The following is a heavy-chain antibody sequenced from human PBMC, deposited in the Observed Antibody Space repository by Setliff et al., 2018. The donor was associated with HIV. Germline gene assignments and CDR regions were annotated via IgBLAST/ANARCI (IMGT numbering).Heavy chain of an antibody. J-gene: IGHJ6*03. CDR1: GGSISSHY. Sequence: SETLSLTCTVSGGSISSHYWSWIRQPPGKGLEWIGYIYDSGSTNYNPSLKSRVTVSLDTSKNQFSLKLRSVTAADTAVYYCARGIYYYYYYMDVWGKGTTVTVS. CDR2: IYDSGST. V-gene: IGHV4-59*11. CDR3: ARGIYYYYYYMDV.